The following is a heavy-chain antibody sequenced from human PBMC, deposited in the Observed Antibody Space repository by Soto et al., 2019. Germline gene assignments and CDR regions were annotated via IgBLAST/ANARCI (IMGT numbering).Heavy chain of an antibody. CDR1: GFTFSSYG. CDR2: IWYDGSNK. J-gene: IGHJ4*02. CDR3: ARDASPGYYYDSSGYYSMASIHYFDY. V-gene: IGHV3-33*01. Sequence: GGSLRLSCAASGFTFSSYGMHWVRQAPGKGLEWVAVIWYDGSNKYYADSVKGRFTISRDNSKNTLYLQMNSLRAEDTAVYYCARDASPGYYYDSSGYYSMASIHYFDYWGQGTLVTVSS. D-gene: IGHD3-22*01.